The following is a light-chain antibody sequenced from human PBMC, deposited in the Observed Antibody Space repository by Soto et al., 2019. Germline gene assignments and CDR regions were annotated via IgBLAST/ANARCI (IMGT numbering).Light chain of an antibody. Sequence: QSVLTQPPSASGSPGQSVTISCTGTSSDVGGYNYVSWYQQYPGRAPELMIYEVTKRPSGVPDRFSGSKSGNTASLTVSGLQAEDEADYYCSSYAASNNFYFVF. CDR2: EVT. J-gene: IGLJ3*02. CDR1: SSDVGGYNY. V-gene: IGLV2-8*01. CDR3: SSYAASNNFYFV.